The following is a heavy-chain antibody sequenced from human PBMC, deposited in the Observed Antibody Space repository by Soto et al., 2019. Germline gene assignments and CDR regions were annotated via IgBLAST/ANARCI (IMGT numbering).Heavy chain of an antibody. CDR2: INHSGST. CDR1: GGSFSGYY. Sequence: QVQLQQWGAGLLKPSETLSLTCAVYGGSFSGYYWSWIRQPPGKGLEWIGEINHSGSTNYNPSLKSRVTITVHTSKNQFSLTLSSVTAADTAVYYCARGRIVVVPAAMPRFYYYYYMDVWGKGTTVTVSS. V-gene: IGHV4-34*01. CDR3: ARGRIVVVPAAMPRFYYYYYMDV. J-gene: IGHJ6*03. D-gene: IGHD2-2*01.